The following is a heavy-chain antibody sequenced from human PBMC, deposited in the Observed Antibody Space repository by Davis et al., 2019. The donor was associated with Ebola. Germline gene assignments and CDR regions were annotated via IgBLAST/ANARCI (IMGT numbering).Heavy chain of an antibody. J-gene: IGHJ4*02. CDR3: ARTSEGWGGSAFSPYFDY. D-gene: IGHD1-26*01. V-gene: IGHV4-34*01. CDR1: GGSFSGYY. Sequence: PSETLSLTCAVYGGSFSGYYWSWIRQPPGKGLEWIGEINHSGSTNYNPSLKSRVTISVDTSKNQFSLKLSSVTAADTAVYYCARTSEGWGGSAFSPYFDYWGQGTLVTVSS. CDR2: INHSGST.